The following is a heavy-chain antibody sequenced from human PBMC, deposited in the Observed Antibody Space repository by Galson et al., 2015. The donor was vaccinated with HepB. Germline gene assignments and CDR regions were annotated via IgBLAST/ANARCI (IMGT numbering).Heavy chain of an antibody. CDR3: ARERFGAFDH. CDR2: IIPLSGTA. D-gene: IGHD3-16*01. Sequence: SVKVSCKASGGTFNSHTISWVRQAPGQGLEWMGGIIPLSGTANYAQMFQGRVTITADKSTNTVYMELSSLTSEDTALYFCARERFGAFDHWGRGTLVTVTS. J-gene: IGHJ4*02. V-gene: IGHV1-69*06. CDR1: GGTFNSHT.